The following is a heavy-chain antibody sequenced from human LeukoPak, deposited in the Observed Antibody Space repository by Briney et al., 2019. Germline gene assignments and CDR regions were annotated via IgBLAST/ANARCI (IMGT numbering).Heavy chain of an antibody. J-gene: IGHJ3*02. CDR2: IYYSGST. CDR1: GGSISSYY. D-gene: IGHD3-22*01. Sequence: PSETLSLTCTVSGGSISSYYWSWIRQPPGKELEGIGYIYYSGSTNYNPSLKSRVTISVDTSKNQFSLKLSSVTAADTAVYYCARLSMIVVGLGDAFDIWGQGTVVTVSS. V-gene: IGHV4-59*08. CDR3: ARLSMIVVGLGDAFDI.